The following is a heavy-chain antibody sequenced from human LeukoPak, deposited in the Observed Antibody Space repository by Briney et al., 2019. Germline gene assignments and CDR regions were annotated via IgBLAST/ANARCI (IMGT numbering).Heavy chain of an antibody. V-gene: IGHV3-53*01. CDR1: GFSVGTTH. CDR2: FYRGGTI. D-gene: IGHD1-1*01. Sequence: PGGSLRLSCAASGFSVGTTHMTWVRQAPGRGLEWLSVFYRGGTIYYEDSVKGRFTISRDNSKNTLYLQMISLRAEDTAVYYCAREVGTGTLDDWGQGTLVTVSS. J-gene: IGHJ4*02. CDR3: AREVGTGTLDD.